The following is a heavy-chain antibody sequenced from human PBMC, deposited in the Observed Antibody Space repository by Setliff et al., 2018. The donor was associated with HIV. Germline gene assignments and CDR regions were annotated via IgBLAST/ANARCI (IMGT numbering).Heavy chain of an antibody. CDR3: VRDDYGYNGKGFDY. D-gene: IGHD4-17*01. CDR1: GDSISSNNYY. CDR2: IFYGGSVYHSGRT. J-gene: IGHJ4*02. Sequence: SETLSLTCTVSGDSISSNNYYWAWIRQPPGKGLEWIGCIFYGGSVYHSGRTYFNPSLKSRVTISIDTSNNQISLRLSSVTAADTAMYYCVRDDYGYNGKGFDYWGPGTLVTVSS. V-gene: IGHV4-39*02.